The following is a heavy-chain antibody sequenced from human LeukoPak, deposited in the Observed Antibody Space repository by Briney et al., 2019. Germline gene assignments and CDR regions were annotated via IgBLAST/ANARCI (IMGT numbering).Heavy chain of an antibody. CDR2: IGSTGAYI. V-gene: IGHV3-21*01. Sequence: GGSLRLSCAASGFTFSSYSMNWVRQAPGKGLEWLSSIGSTGAYIFYADSMKGRFTISRDNAKNSLYLQMNSLRAEDTAVYHCARDRWELLRSVDYWGQGTLVTVSS. CDR3: ARDRWELLRSVDY. D-gene: IGHD2-15*01. J-gene: IGHJ4*02. CDR1: GFTFSSYS.